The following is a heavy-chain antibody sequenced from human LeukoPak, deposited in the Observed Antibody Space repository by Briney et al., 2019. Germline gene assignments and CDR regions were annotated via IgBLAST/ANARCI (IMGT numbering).Heavy chain of an antibody. D-gene: IGHD3-10*01. J-gene: IGHJ5*02. CDR2: LYYSGNT. V-gene: IGHV4-39*01. CDR3: ARYYYGSGSYIWFDP. CDR1: GGSISSSSFY. Sequence: SETLSLTCTVSGGSISSSSFYWGWIRQPPGKGLEWIGSLYYSGNTYYNPSLKSRVTISVDTSKSQLSLKLSSVTATDTAVYYCARYYYGSGSYIWFDPWGQGTLATVSS.